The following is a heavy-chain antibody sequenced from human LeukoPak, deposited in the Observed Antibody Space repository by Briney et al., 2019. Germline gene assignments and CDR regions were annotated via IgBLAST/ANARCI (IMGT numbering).Heavy chain of an antibody. Sequence: GGSLRLSCAASGFTFSNYWMHWVRQAPGKGLVWVSRINSDGSGPLYADSVKGRFTISRDNSKNTLYLQMNSLRAEDTAVYYCAKVLAGRDYWGQGTLVTVSS. CDR1: GFTFSNYW. CDR3: AKVLAGRDY. CDR2: INSDGSGP. D-gene: IGHD6-19*01. J-gene: IGHJ4*02. V-gene: IGHV3-74*03.